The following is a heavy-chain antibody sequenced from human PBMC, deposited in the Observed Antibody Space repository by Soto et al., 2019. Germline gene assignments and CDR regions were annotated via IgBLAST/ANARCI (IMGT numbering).Heavy chain of an antibody. CDR3: AKGYCSSTSCSFDY. D-gene: IGHD2-2*01. Sequence: GGSLRLSCAASGFTFSSYAMSWVRQAPGKGLEWVSVISGSGGNTYYADSVKGRFTISRDNSKNTLYLQMNSLRAEDTAVYYCAKGYCSSTSCSFDYWGQGTLVTVSS. J-gene: IGHJ4*02. CDR2: ISGSGGNT. CDR1: GFTFSSYA. V-gene: IGHV3-23*01.